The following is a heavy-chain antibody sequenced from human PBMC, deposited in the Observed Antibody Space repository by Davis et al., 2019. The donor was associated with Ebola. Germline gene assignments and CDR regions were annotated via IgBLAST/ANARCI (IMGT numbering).Heavy chain of an antibody. CDR1: GFTFSSYW. V-gene: IGHV3-74*01. CDR2: INSDGSST. CDR3: ASEASYYYDSSGYSDY. D-gene: IGHD3-22*01. J-gene: IGHJ4*02. Sequence: GESLKTSCAASGFTFSSYWMHWVRQAPGKGLVWVSRINSDGSSTSYVDSVKGRFTISRDNAKNSLYLQMNSLRAEDTAVYYCASEASYYYDSSGYSDYWGQGTLVTVSS.